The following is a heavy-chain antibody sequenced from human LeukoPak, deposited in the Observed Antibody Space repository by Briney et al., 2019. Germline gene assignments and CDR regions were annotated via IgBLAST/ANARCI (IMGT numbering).Heavy chain of an antibody. V-gene: IGHV3-7*01. Sequence: GGSLRLSCAASGFTFSSYSMSWVRQAPGKGLEWVANIKQDGSEKYYLDSVKGRFTISRDNAKNSLCLQMHSLRVEDTAVYYCARTIGYGSGNDQTGGWGQGTLVTVSS. CDR2: IKQDGSEK. J-gene: IGHJ4*02. CDR1: GFTFSSYS. D-gene: IGHD3-10*01. CDR3: ARTIGYGSGNDQTGG.